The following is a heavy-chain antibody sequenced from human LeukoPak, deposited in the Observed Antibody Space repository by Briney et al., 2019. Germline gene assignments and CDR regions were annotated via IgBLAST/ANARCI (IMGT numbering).Heavy chain of an antibody. CDR3: ARIGVTGEYCGSINCSSDAFDI. CDR2: IYPGDSDT. J-gene: IGHJ3*02. Sequence: PGESLKISCKGSGYSFTSYWIGWVRQMPGKGLEWMGIIYPGDSDTRYSPSFQGQVTISADKSISTAYLQWSSLKASDTAMYYCARIGVTGEYCGSINCSSDAFDIWGQGTMVTVSS. CDR1: GYSFTSYW. V-gene: IGHV5-51*01. D-gene: IGHD2-2*01.